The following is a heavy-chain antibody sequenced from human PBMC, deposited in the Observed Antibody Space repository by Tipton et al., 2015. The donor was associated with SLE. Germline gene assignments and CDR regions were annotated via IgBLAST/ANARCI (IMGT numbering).Heavy chain of an antibody. J-gene: IGHJ6*03. CDR3: ARLEGVTGYMDV. CDR2: IYYSGST. V-gene: IGHV4-39*07. CDR1: GGSISSSSYY. Sequence: PTCTVSGGSISSSSYYWGWIRQPPGKGLEWIGSIYYSGSTYYNPSLKSRVTISVDTSKNQFSLKLSSVTAADTAVYYCARLEGVTGYMDVWGKGTTVTVSS. D-gene: IGHD3-10*01.